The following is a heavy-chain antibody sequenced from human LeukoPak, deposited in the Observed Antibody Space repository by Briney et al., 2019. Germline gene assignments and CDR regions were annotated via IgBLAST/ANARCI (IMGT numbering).Heavy chain of an antibody. CDR1: GFTFSSYG. J-gene: IGHJ4*02. CDR3: ARDRSTVTGHCTGDNCYAELG. Sequence: ESGGGVVQPGRSLRLSCAASGFTFSSYGMHWVRQAPGKSPECLTIIWYDGSTKYYAAYVKGRFTVSRDNSKNILYLQMNRLRAEDTAVYYCARDRSTVTGHCTGDNCYAELGRGQGTQVIVSS. D-gene: IGHD2-15*01. CDR2: IWYDGSTK. V-gene: IGHV3-33*01.